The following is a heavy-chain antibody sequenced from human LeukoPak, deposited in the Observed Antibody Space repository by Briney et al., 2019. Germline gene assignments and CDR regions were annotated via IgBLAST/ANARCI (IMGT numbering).Heavy chain of an antibody. J-gene: IGHJ3*02. CDR3: AKRYCSSTSCHDAFDI. CDR1: GFTFNNYG. V-gene: IGHV3-48*02. D-gene: IGHD2-2*01. Sequence: PGGSLRLSCAASGFTFNNYGMHWVRQAPGKGLEWVSYISSSSSTIYYADSVKGRFTISRDNAKNSLYLQMNSLRDEDTAVYYCAKRYCSSTSCHDAFDIWGQGTMVTVSS. CDR2: ISSSSSTI.